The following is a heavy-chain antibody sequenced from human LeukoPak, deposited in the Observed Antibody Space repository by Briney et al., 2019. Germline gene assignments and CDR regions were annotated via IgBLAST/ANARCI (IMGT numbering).Heavy chain of an antibody. Sequence: ASVKVSCKASGYTFTSYAMHWVRQMPGKGLEWMGIIYPGDSDTRYSPSFQGQVTISADKSNSTAYLQWSSLKASDTAMYYCTRPLTGTAMRTFDIWGLGTMVTVSS. CDR3: TRPLTGTAMRTFDI. D-gene: IGHD1-20*01. V-gene: IGHV5-51*01. CDR1: GYTFTSYA. CDR2: IYPGDSDT. J-gene: IGHJ3*02.